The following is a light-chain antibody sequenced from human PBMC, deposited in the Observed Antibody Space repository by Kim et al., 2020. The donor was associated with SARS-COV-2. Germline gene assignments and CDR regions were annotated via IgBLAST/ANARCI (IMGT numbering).Light chain of an antibody. CDR2: GNS. Sequence: GQRVTISCPGSSSNVGACYDVHWYQQLPGTAPKLLIYGNSNRPSGVPDRFSGSKSGTSASLAITGLQAEDEADYYCQSYDSSLSVVFRGGTKLTVL. V-gene: IGLV1-40*01. CDR1: SSNVGACYD. J-gene: IGLJ2*01. CDR3: QSYDSSLSVV.